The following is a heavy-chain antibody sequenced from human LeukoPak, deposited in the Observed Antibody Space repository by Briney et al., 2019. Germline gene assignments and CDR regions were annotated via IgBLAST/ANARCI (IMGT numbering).Heavy chain of an antibody. CDR1: GFTVSSNY. CDR3: ARDEVGGPLKY. Sequence: PGGSLRLSCAASGFTVSSNYMSWVRQAPGKGLEWVANIREDGNKDNYIDSVRGRFTISRDNAKNSLYLQMNSLRAEDTAVYYCARDEVGGPLKYWGQGILVTVSS. V-gene: IGHV3-7*01. J-gene: IGHJ4*02. D-gene: IGHD1-26*01. CDR2: IREDGNKD.